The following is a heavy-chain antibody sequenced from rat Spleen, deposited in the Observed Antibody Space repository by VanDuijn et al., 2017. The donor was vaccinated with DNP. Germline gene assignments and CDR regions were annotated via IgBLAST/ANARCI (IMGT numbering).Heavy chain of an antibody. CDR2: ISTSGGST. V-gene: IGHV5-46*01. D-gene: IGHD1-11*01. CDR1: GFTFSSFP. CDR3: AKAGGYSPWYFDY. Sequence: EVQLVESGGGLVQPGRSMKLSCAASGFTFSSFPMDWVRQAPTKGLEWVATISTSGGSTYYRTSVKGRFTISRDNARITLYLQMDSLRSEETATYYCAKAGGYSPWYFDYWGQGVMVTVSS. J-gene: IGHJ2*01.